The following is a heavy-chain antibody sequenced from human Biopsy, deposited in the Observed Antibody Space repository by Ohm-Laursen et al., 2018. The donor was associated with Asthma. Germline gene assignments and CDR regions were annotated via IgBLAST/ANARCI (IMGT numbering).Heavy chain of an antibody. V-gene: IGHV3-30*06. CDR2: ISKDASTQ. CDR1: GITFSTYG. D-gene: IGHD1-1*01. J-gene: IGHJ3*02. Sequence: SLRLSCSASGITFSTYGMHWVRQAPGKGLEWVGVISKDASTQDYADSVKGRFTMARDNSKNTLDLQMNSLREEDTAVYYCVRDGTDDAFDIWGQGTVVSVSS. CDR3: VRDGTDDAFDI.